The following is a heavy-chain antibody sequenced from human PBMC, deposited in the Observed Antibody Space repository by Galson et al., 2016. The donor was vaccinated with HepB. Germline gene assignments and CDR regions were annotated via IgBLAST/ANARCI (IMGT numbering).Heavy chain of an antibody. CDR3: AREGTNIAVAATAFDY. V-gene: IGHV3-23*01. CDR1: GFTFSTYA. Sequence: SLRLSCAASGFTFSTYALSWVRQAPGKGLEWVSGISGSNPGTYYADSVKGRFTISRDNSKNALSLQMNSLRAEDTAVYYCAREGTNIAVAATAFDYWGQGTLVTVSS. D-gene: IGHD6-19*01. CDR2: ISGSNPGT. J-gene: IGHJ4*02.